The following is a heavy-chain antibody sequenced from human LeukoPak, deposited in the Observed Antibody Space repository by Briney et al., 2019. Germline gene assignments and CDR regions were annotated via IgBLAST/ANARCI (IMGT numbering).Heavy chain of an antibody. V-gene: IGHV3-74*01. CDR2: INSAGSST. J-gene: IGHJ4*02. D-gene: IGHD6-13*01. Sequence: GGSLRLSCAASGFTFSSYWMHWVRQTPGKGLVCVSRINSAGSSTDYADSVKGRFTISRDNAKNTLYLQMNSLRAEDTAVYYCARDSHSSSWYSEFDYWGQGTLVTVSS. CDR3: ARDSHSSSWYSEFDY. CDR1: GFTFSSYW.